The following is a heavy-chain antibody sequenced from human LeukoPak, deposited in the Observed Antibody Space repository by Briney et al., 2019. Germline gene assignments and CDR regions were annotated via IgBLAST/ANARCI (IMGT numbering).Heavy chain of an antibody. CDR2: ITGSGGST. CDR1: GFTFSSYA. Sequence: GGSLRLSCAASGFTFSSYAMSWVRPAPGKGLEWVSAITGSGGSTYYADSVEGRFTISRDNSKNTLYLQMNSLRAEDTAVYYCAKYRRRYYDSSGPLDAFDIWGQGTMVTVSS. J-gene: IGHJ3*02. V-gene: IGHV3-23*01. CDR3: AKYRRRYYDSSGPLDAFDI. D-gene: IGHD3-22*01.